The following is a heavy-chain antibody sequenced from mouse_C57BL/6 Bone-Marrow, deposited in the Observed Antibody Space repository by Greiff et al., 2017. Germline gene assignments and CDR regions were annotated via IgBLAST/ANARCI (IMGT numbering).Heavy chain of an antibody. Sequence: VQLQQPGAELVRPGSSVKLSCKASGYTFTSYWMHWVKQRPIQGLEWISNIDPSDSETHYNQKFKDKATLTVDKSSSTAYMQLSSLTSEDSAVYYCARGLLRGDYFDDWGQGTTLTVSS. J-gene: IGHJ2*01. CDR2: IDPSDSET. V-gene: IGHV1-52*01. CDR3: ARGLLRGDYFDD. D-gene: IGHD2-3*01. CDR1: GYTFTSYW.